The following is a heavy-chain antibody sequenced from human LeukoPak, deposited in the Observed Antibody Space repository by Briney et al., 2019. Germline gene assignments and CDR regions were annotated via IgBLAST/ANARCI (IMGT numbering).Heavy chain of an antibody. CDR2: ISYDGSNK. CDR1: GFTFSSYG. V-gene: IGHV3-30*03. Sequence: PGGSLRLSCAASGFTFSSYGMHWVRQAPGKGLERVAVISYDGSNKYYADSVEGRFTISRDNSKNTLFLQMNSLRAEDTAVYYCARGGTVTTYLDYWGQGTLVTVSS. J-gene: IGHJ4*02. D-gene: IGHD4-17*01. CDR3: ARGGTVTTYLDY.